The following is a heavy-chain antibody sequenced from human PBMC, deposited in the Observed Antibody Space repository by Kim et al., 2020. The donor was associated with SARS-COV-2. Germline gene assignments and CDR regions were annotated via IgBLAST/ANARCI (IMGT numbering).Heavy chain of an antibody. D-gene: IGHD1-26*01. Sequence: AESVKGRFTISRDNAKNTLYLQMNSLSADDTAVYYCARRTLSGSYYYFDHWGQGTLVTVSS. J-gene: IGHJ4*02. CDR3: ARRTLSGSYYYFDH. V-gene: IGHV3-74*01.